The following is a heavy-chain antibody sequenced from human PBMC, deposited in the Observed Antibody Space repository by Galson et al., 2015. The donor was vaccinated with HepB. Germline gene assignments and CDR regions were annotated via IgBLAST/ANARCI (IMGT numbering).Heavy chain of an antibody. CDR1: GFTFSSYG. CDR3: ARDAHSRQGSDY. D-gene: IGHD2-21*01. CDR2: ISYDGSNK. V-gene: IGHV3-30*03. J-gene: IGHJ4*02. Sequence: SLRLSCAASGFTFSSYGMHWVRQAPGKGLEWVAVISYDGSNKYYADSVKGRFTISRDNSKNTLYLQMNSLRAEDTAVYYCARDAHSRQGSDYWGQGTLVTVSS.